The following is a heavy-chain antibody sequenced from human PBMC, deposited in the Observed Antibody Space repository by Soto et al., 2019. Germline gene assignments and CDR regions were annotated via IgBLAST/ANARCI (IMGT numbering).Heavy chain of an antibody. CDR3: TRDASRHSSARGWFDP. CDR2: ISRNSGYI. CDR1: RFTFRSFT. J-gene: IGHJ5*02. Sequence: GGSLRLPGAPARFTFRSFTMNWLREAVGKVHDWGSTISRNSGYIDYADALRGRFTISRCNSKNSLQLQLISLRAEDPAVYYCTRDASRHSSARGWFDPWGPGTLVTISS. D-gene: IGHD6-13*01. V-gene: IGHV3-21*01.